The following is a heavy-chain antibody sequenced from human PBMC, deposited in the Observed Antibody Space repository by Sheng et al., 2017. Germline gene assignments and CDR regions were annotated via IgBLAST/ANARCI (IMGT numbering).Heavy chain of an antibody. J-gene: IGHJ4*01. CDR3: ARTEGDFWSSSSYYFDY. CDR2: IYYTGTT. Sequence: QVQLQESGPGLVKPSETLSLTCTVSGDSISSYYWTWIRQPPGKGLEWIGYIYYTGTTKYNPSLKSRATISIDTPKNRFSLKVRSVTAADTAVYFCARTEGDFWSSSSYYFDYWGHGIQVIVSS. CDR1: GDSISSYY. V-gene: IGHV4-59*12. D-gene: IGHD3-3*01.